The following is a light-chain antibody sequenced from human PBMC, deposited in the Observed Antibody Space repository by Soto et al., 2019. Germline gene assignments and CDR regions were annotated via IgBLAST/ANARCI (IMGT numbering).Light chain of an antibody. Sequence: IVLTQYPGNRSLSPGERATLSCRASQSVSKNYLAWYQQKPGQAPRLLIYGASNRATGIPDRFSGSGSGTYFPLTISRMEPEDFAVDYCQQYGSSGTFGQGTKVDIK. CDR1: QSVSKNY. CDR3: QQYGSSGT. J-gene: IGKJ1*01. CDR2: GAS. V-gene: IGKV3-20*01.